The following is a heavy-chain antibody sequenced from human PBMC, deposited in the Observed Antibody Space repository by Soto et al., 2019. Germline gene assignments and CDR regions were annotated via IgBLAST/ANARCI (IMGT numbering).Heavy chain of an antibody. Sequence: GGSLRLSCAASGFTFSSYAVSWVRQAPGKGLEWVSSVTGSGAGTHYADSVKGRFTISRDNSKNALYLQMNSLGAEDTALYYCAKGHTYGYSFCNDYWGQGTLVTVSS. CDR3: AKGHTYGYSFCNDY. D-gene: IGHD5-18*01. CDR1: GFTFSSYA. V-gene: IGHV3-23*01. CDR2: VTGSGAGT. J-gene: IGHJ4*02.